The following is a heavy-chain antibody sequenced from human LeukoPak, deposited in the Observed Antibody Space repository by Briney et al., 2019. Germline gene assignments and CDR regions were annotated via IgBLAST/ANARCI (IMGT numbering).Heavy chain of an antibody. Sequence: PSETLSLTCAVYGGSFSGYYWSWIRQPPGKGLEWIGEINHSGSTNYNPSLKSRVTISVDTSKNQFSLKLSSVTAADTGTYYCARQSSPFYYFDYWGQGIQVTVSS. J-gene: IGHJ4*02. D-gene: IGHD6-19*01. CDR1: GGSFSGYY. CDR2: INHSGST. CDR3: ARQSSPFYYFDY. V-gene: IGHV4-34*01.